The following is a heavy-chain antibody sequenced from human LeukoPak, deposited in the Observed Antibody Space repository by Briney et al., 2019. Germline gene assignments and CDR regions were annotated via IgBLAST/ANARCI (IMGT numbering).Heavy chain of an antibody. CDR1: GGTFSSYA. Sequence: ASVKVSCKASGGTFSSYAVSWVRQAPGQGLEWMGGFIPIFGTANYAQNFQGRVTITTDESTSTAYMELSSLRSDDTAVYYCATTRVVPAASFWGYYYYMDVWGKGTTVTVSS. CDR2: FIPIFGTA. J-gene: IGHJ6*03. D-gene: IGHD2-2*01. CDR3: ATTRVVPAASFWGYYYYMDV. V-gene: IGHV1-69*05.